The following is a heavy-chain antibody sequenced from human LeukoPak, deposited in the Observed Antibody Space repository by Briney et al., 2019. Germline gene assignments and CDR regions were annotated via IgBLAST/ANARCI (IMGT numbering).Heavy chain of an antibody. CDR3: TSRGYSYPFDY. J-gene: IGHJ4*02. CDR2: MNPNSGNT. Sequence: ASVKVSCKASGYTFASYDINWVRQATGQGLEWMGWMNPNSGNTGYAQKFQGRVTMTRDMSTSTVYMELSSLRSEDTAVYYCTSRGYSYPFDYWGQGTLVTVSS. V-gene: IGHV1-8*01. CDR1: GYTFASYD. D-gene: IGHD5-18*01.